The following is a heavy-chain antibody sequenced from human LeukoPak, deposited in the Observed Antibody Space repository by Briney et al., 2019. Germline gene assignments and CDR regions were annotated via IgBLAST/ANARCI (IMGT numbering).Heavy chain of an antibody. V-gene: IGHV1-69*01. D-gene: IGHD5-18*01. CDR2: IIPIIGTA. CDR3: ARDPVGYSYGTTYYYYYMDV. J-gene: IGHJ6*03. Sequence: RASVKVSCKASGGTFSSYAISWVRQAPGQGLEWMGGIIPIIGTANYAQKFQGRVTITADESTSTAYMELSSLRSEDTAVYYCARDPVGYSYGTTYYYYYMDVWGKGTTVTVSS. CDR1: GGTFSSYA.